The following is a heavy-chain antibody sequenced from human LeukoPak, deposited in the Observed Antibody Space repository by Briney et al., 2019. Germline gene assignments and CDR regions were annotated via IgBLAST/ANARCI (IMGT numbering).Heavy chain of an antibody. V-gene: IGHV4-59*02. Sequence: SETLSLTCTISGGSVSDYYWSWIRQSPGKGLEWIGYIYHTGSTSYSPSLKSRVTISADTSQNQFSLKLSSVTAADTAVYYCARDDLQLVRRLGGSTEYYYYYYMDVWGKGTTVTVSS. J-gene: IGHJ6*03. CDR3: ARDDLQLVRRLGGSTEYYYYYYMDV. CDR1: GGSVSDYY. D-gene: IGHD6-13*01. CDR2: IYHTGST.